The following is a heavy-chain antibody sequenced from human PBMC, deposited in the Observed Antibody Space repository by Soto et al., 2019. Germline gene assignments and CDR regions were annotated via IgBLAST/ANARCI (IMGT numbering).Heavy chain of an antibody. V-gene: IGHV4-39*01. J-gene: IGHJ4*02. CDR2: IYYSGST. D-gene: IGHD1-26*01. CDR3: ARHWYSGSYSIDY. Sequence: ASETLSLTCTVSGGSISSSSYYWGWIRQPPGKGLEWIGSIYYSGSTYYNPSLKSRVTISVDTSKNQFSLKLSSVTAADTAVYYCARHWYSGSYSIDYWGQGTLVTVSS. CDR1: GGSISSSSYY.